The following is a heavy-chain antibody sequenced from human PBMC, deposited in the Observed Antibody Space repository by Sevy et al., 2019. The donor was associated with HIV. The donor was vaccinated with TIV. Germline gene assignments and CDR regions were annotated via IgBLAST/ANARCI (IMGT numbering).Heavy chain of an antibody. J-gene: IGHJ4*02. CDR2: ISYDGNKK. CDR3: AKDRNDYGDPYFDY. D-gene: IGHD4-17*01. Sequence: GGSLRLSCAASGFTFRSYGMHWVRQAPGKGLEWVAVISYDGNKKIYAYSVKGRFTISRDNSKNTLYLQMNSLRAVDTAVYYCAKDRNDYGDPYFDYWGQGTLVTVSS. CDR1: GFTFRSYG. V-gene: IGHV3-30*18.